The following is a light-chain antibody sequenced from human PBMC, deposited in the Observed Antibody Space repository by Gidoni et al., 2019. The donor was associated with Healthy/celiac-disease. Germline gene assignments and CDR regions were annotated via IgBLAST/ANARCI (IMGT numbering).Light chain of an antibody. CDR2: VAS. CDR3: QQRSNWPPWT. J-gene: IGKJ1*01. V-gene: IGKV3-11*01. CDR1: QTVSTY. Sequence: EIVLTPSPATLSLSPGERATLSCRASQTVSTYLACYQQQHGQAPRLLIYVASHGATGIPARFSGSGSGTDFTLTISSLEPEDFAVYFCQQRSNWPPWTFXQXTKVXIK.